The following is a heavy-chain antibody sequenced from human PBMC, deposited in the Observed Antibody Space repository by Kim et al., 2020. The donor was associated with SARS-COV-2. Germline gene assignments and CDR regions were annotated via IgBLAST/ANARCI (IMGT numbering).Heavy chain of an antibody. V-gene: IGHV4-34*01. Sequence: SEILSLTCAVYGGSFSGYYWSWIRQPPGKGLEWIGEINHSGSTNYNPSLKSRVTISVDTSKNQFSLKLSSVTAADTAVYYCARGRLVLLWFGELGWFDPWGQGTLVTVSS. J-gene: IGHJ5*02. CDR2: INHSGST. CDR1: GGSFSGYY. CDR3: ARGRLVLLWFGELGWFDP. D-gene: IGHD3-10*01.